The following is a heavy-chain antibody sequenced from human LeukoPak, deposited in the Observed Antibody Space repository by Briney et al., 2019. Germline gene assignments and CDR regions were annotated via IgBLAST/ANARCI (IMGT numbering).Heavy chain of an antibody. J-gene: IGHJ4*02. CDR3: ARARVGTYSSGWYPFDY. CDR2: INHSGST. D-gene: IGHD6-19*01. CDR1: GGSIRSYY. V-gene: IGHV4-34*01. Sequence: SETLSLTCTVSGGSIRSYYWSWIRQPPGKGLEWIGEINHSGSTNYNPSLKSRVTISVDTSKNQFSLKLSSVTAADTAVYYCARARVGTYSSGWYPFDYWGQGTLVTVSS.